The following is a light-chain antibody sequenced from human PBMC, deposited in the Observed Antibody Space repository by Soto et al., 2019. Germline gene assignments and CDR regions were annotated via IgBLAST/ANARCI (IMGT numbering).Light chain of an antibody. CDR3: QQSYIPPVT. Sequence: DIQMTQSPSSLSASVGDRVAITCRASQSISTYLNWYQQKPAEAPKLLIYAASNLHTGVPSSFSGRGSGTDFTLTISSLQPEDFATYYCQQSYIPPVTFGQGTKVEIK. CDR1: QSISTY. CDR2: AAS. J-gene: IGKJ1*01. V-gene: IGKV1-39*01.